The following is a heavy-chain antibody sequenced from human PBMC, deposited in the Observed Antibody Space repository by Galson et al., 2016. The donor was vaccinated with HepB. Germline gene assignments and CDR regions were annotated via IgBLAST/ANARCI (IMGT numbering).Heavy chain of an antibody. V-gene: IGHV4-39*07. CDR3: ARDRWFGEPHFDY. CDR1: GGSISSDSYY. D-gene: IGHD3-10*01. J-gene: IGHJ4*02. Sequence: SETLSLTCTVSGGSISSDSYYWGWIRQPPGKGLEWIGNIYYSGSTYYSPSLKSRVTISVDTSKNQFSLKLSSVTAADTALYYCARDRWFGEPHFDYWGQGTLVTVSS. CDR2: IYYSGST.